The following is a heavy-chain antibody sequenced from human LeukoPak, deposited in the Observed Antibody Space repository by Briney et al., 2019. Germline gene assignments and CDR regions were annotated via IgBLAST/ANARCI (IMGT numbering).Heavy chain of an antibody. CDR2: IYYSGST. J-gene: IGHJ4*02. V-gene: IGHV4-31*03. Sequence: NPSDTLSLTCTVSGGSTSSVGYYWSWIRQHPGKGLEWIGYIYYSGSTSYNPSLKSRVTISVDTSKNQFSLKLSSVTAADTAVYYCATQKSRDGYNYYFDYWGQGTLVTVSS. D-gene: IGHD5-24*01. CDR3: ATQKSRDGYNYYFDY. CDR1: GGSTSSVGYY.